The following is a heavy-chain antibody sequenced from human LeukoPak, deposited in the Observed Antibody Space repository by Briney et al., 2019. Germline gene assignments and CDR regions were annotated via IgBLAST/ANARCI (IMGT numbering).Heavy chain of an antibody. V-gene: IGHV3-21*01. CDR1: GFTFSSYS. Sequence: GGSLRLSCAASGFTFSSYSMNWVRQAPGKGLEWVSSISSSSTYIYYADSVKGRFTISRDNSKNTLYLQMNSLRAEDTAVYYCAKAEYNSSPYDYWGQGTLVTVSS. CDR2: ISSSSTYI. J-gene: IGHJ4*02. D-gene: IGHD6-6*01. CDR3: AKAEYNSSPYDY.